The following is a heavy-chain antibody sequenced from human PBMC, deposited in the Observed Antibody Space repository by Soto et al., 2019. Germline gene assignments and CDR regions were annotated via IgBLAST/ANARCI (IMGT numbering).Heavy chain of an antibody. CDR3: AAGSWELQYNWFDP. Sequence: GGFLRLSCAASGFTFRSYGMHWVRQAPGKGLEWVAVISYDGSNKYYADSVKGRFTTSRDNSKNTLYLQMNSLRAEDTAVYYCAAGSWELQYNWFDPWGQGTLVTVSS. J-gene: IGHJ5*02. CDR2: ISYDGSNK. D-gene: IGHD1-26*01. CDR1: GFTFRSYG. V-gene: IGHV3-30*03.